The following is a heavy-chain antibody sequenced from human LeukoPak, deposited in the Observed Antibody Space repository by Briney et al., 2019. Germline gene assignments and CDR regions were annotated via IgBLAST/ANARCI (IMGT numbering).Heavy chain of an antibody. CDR1: EYTFTGYY. CDR2: INPNSGGT. Sequence: ASVKVSCKASEYTFTGYYLHWVRQAPGQGLEWMGWINPNSGGTNYAQKFQGRVTMTRDTSISTAYMELSRLRSDDTAVYYCARLVVVPGRAFDIWGQGTMVTVSS. J-gene: IGHJ3*02. D-gene: IGHD2-2*01. CDR3: ARLVVVPGRAFDI. V-gene: IGHV1-2*02.